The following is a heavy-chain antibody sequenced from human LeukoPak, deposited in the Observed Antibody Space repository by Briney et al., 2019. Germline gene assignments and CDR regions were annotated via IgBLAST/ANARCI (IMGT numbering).Heavy chain of an antibody. CDR3: ARGVGSGYTDY. CDR1: GGSFSGYY. V-gene: IGHV4-34*01. D-gene: IGHD3-22*01. CDR2: INHSGNT. J-gene: IGHJ4*02. Sequence: SETLSLTCAVYGGSFSGYYWSWIRQPPGKGLEWIGEINHSGNTNYNPSLKSRVTISLDTSKNQFSLKLISVTAADTAVYYCARGVGSGYTDYWGQGALVTVSS.